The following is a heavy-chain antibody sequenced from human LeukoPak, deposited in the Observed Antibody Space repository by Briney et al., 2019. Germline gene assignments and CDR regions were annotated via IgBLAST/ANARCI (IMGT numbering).Heavy chain of an antibody. CDR1: GFTFSSYS. CDR3: AREGGIVGATVFDY. D-gene: IGHD1-26*01. J-gene: IGHJ4*02. Sequence: GGSLRLSCAASGFTFSSYSMNWVRQVPGKGLEWVSSISSSSSYIYYADSVKGRFTISRDNAKNSLYLQMNSLRAEDTAVYYCAREGGIVGATVFDYWGQGTLVTVSS. V-gene: IGHV3-21*01. CDR2: ISSSSSYI.